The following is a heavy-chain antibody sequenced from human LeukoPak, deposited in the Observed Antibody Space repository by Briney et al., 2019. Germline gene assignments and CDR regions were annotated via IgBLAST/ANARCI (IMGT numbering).Heavy chain of an antibody. Sequence: GGSLRLSCAASGFTFSSTSMSWVRQAPGKGLEWVAVTVGGGDGTYYADSVKGRFTISRDNSNNTLYLQMNSLRAEDTAVYYCVKLSSGSGSKFGFDSWGQGTLVTVSS. CDR2: TVGGGDGT. CDR3: VKLSSGSGSKFGFDS. CDR1: GFTFSSTS. D-gene: IGHD6-19*01. V-gene: IGHV3-23*01. J-gene: IGHJ4*02.